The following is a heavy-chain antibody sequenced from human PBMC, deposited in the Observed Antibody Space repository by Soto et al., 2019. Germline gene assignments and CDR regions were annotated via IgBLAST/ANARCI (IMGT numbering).Heavy chain of an antibody. Sequence: VQLVESGGGVVQPGRSLRLSCAASGFTFSSYGMHWVRQAPGKGLEWVAVISYDGSHKYYADSVKGRFTISRDNSKNPLYLQMYSLRAADTAVYYCAKDLRSSSGSPDYWGQGTLVTVSS. V-gene: IGHV3-30*18. CDR1: GFTFSSYG. CDR2: ISYDGSHK. CDR3: AKDLRSSSGSPDY. J-gene: IGHJ4*02. D-gene: IGHD6-19*01.